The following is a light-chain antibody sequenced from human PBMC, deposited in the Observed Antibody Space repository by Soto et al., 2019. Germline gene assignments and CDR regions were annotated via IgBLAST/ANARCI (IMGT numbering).Light chain of an antibody. Sequence: IVLTQSPDSLAVSLGERATINCKSSQSVLYSSNNKNYLAWYQQKPGQPPKLLIYWASTRESGVPDRFSGSGSGTDFILTISSLQAEDVAAYYCQQYYSTPPTFGQGIKLEIK. CDR3: QQYYSTPPT. CDR1: QSVLYSSNNKNY. J-gene: IGKJ2*01. CDR2: WAS. V-gene: IGKV4-1*01.